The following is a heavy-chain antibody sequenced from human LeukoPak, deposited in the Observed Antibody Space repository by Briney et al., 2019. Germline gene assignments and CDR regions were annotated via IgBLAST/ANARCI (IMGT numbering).Heavy chain of an antibody. J-gene: IGHJ5*02. CDR1: GYTFTSYG. V-gene: IGHV1-18*01. CDR2: ISAYNGNT. CDR3: GRDHGDIVVVTAIQGLSWFDP. Sequence: ASVKVSCKASGYTFTSYGISWVRQAPGQGLEWMGWISAYNGNTNYAQKLQGRVTMTTDTSTSTAYMELRSLRSDDTAVYYCGRDHGDIVVVTAIQGLSWFDPWGQGTLVTVSS. D-gene: IGHD2-21*02.